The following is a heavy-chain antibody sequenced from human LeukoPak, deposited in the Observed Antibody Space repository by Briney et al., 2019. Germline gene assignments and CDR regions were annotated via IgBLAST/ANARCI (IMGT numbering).Heavy chain of an antibody. V-gene: IGHV5-51*01. CDR1: GYSFTNYW. D-gene: IGHD2-21*01. J-gene: IGHJ4*02. CDR3: ARHGVFCGGECYSGFDY. Sequence: GESLKISCKGSGYSFTNYWIGWVRQMPGKGLGWMGIISPGDSDTRYSPSFQGQVTISTDKSISTAYLQWSSLTASDPAMYYCARHGVFCGGECYSGFDYWGQGTLVTVSS. CDR2: ISPGDSDT.